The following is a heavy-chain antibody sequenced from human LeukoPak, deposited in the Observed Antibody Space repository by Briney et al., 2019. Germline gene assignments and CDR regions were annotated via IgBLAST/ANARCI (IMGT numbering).Heavy chain of an antibody. CDR3: GRTGSVFRFLFFP. J-gene: IGHJ4*02. Sequence: GGSLRLSCAASGFTFSDYYMSWIRQAPGKGLEWVSYISSSGSTIYYADSVKGRFTISRDNAKNSLSLQMNSLRAEDTAVSYLGRTGSVFRFLFFPGGGETLLTVPS. D-gene: IGHD3-3*01. CDR2: ISSSGSTI. CDR1: GFTFSDYY. V-gene: IGHV3-11*04.